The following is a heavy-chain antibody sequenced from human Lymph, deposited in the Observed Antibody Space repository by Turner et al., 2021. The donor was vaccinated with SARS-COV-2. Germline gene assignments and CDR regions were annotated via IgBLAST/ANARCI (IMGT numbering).Heavy chain of an antibody. J-gene: IGHJ4*02. CDR1: GFTFSSYA. CDR3: AKGVRGAMIVVVIPYFDY. D-gene: IGHD3-22*01. CDR2: ISGSGGDT. Sequence: EVQLLESGGGLVQPGGSLRLSCAASGFTFSSYAMSWVRQAPGKGLEWVSAISGSGGDTYYADSGKGRFTISRDNSKNTLYLQMNSLRAEDTAVYYCAKGVRGAMIVVVIPYFDYWGQGTLVTVSS. V-gene: IGHV3-23*01.